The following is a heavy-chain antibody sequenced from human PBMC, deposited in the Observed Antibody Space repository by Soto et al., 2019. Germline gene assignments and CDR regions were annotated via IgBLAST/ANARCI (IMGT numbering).Heavy chain of an antibody. D-gene: IGHD3-22*01. CDR2: IIPIFGTA. Sequence: SVKVSCKASGGTFSSYAISWVLQAPGQGLEWMGGIIPIFGTANYAQKLQGRVTITADKSTSTAYMELSSLRSEDTAVYYCARISSGYYYYFDYWGQGTLVTVSS. V-gene: IGHV1-69*06. CDR1: GGTFSSYA. CDR3: ARISSGYYYYFDY. J-gene: IGHJ4*02.